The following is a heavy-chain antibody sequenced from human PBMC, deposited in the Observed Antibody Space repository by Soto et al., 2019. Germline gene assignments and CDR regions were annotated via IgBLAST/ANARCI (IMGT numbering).Heavy chain of an antibody. CDR3: ARGRHYLRAFEI. Sequence: QVQLQQWGAGLLKPSETLSLTCAVYGGSFSGYYWSWIRQPPGKGLEWIGEINHSGSTNYNPSLKRRVTISVDTSKNQFSLKLSSVTAADTAVYYCARGRHYLRAFEIWGQGTMVTVSS. V-gene: IGHV4-34*01. D-gene: IGHD3-10*01. CDR1: GGSFSGYY. J-gene: IGHJ3*02. CDR2: INHSGST.